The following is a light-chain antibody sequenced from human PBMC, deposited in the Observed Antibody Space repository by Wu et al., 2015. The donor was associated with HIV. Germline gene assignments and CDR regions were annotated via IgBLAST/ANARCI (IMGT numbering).Light chain of an antibody. CDR1: QDISTY. Sequence: ASIGDXVNITCRASQDISTYLAWYQQTPGKAPRVLIYDASTLQSGVSSRFSGSGSGADFTLTISGLQREDFAVYFCQQLNSFPLTFGQGSRLEI. CDR2: DAS. V-gene: IGKV1-12*01. CDR3: QQLNSFPLT. J-gene: IGKJ5*01.